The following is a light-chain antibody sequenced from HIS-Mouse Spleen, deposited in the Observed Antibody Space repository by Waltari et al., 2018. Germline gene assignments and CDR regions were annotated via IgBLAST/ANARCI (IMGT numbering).Light chain of an antibody. Sequence: QSALTQPASVSGSPGQSITISCTGTSSDVGSYILFSLYQQHPGKAPQPMIYEGGKRPAGDANGCCGSKSGNTAYLTISGLEAEDEADYYCCSYAGSSTVVFGGGTKLTVL. CDR1: SSDVGSYIL. CDR2: EGG. J-gene: IGLJ2*01. CDR3: CSYAGSSTVV. V-gene: IGLV2-23*01.